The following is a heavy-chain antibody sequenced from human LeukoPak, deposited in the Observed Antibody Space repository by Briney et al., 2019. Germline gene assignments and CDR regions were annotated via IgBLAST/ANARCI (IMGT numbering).Heavy chain of an antibody. V-gene: IGHV3-23*01. CDR3: AKDAQYYYGSGSRFDY. Sequence: GGSLRLSCAASGFTFSSYAMSWVRQAPGKGLEWVSAISGSGGSTYYADSVKGRFTISRDNSKNTLYLQMNSLRAEDTAVYYCAKDAQYYYGSGSRFDYWGQGTLVTVSS. CDR2: ISGSGGST. J-gene: IGHJ4*02. D-gene: IGHD3-10*01. CDR1: GFTFSSYA.